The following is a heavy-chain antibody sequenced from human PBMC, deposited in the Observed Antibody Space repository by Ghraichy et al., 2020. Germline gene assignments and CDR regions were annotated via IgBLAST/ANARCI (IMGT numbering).Heavy chain of an antibody. Sequence: GSLRLSCAASGFTFSDHYMDWVRQAPGKGLEWVGRTRNKANSYTTEYAASVKGRFTVSRDDSKNSLYLQMNSLKTEDTAVYHCVRVGKTAMLGALDIWGQGTMVTVSS. V-gene: IGHV3-72*01. CDR1: GFTFSDHY. CDR3: VRVGKTAMLGALDI. J-gene: IGHJ3*02. D-gene: IGHD2-2*01. CDR2: TRNKANSYTT.